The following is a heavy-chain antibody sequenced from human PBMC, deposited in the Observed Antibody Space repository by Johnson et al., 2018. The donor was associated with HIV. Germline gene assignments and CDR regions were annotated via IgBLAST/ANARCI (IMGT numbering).Heavy chain of an antibody. Sequence: QVQLVESGGGVVQPGRSLRLSCAASGFTFSSYGMAWVRQAPGKGLEWVAVISYDGNSKYYADSVKGRFTISRDNSKDTLYLQMDGLRPEDTALYYCAKDPNTYYNFWSGTRASDTWGQGTMVTVSS. D-gene: IGHD3-3*01. CDR1: GFTFSSYG. CDR2: ISYDGNSK. J-gene: IGHJ3*02. V-gene: IGHV3-30*18. CDR3: AKDPNTYYNFWSGTRASDT.